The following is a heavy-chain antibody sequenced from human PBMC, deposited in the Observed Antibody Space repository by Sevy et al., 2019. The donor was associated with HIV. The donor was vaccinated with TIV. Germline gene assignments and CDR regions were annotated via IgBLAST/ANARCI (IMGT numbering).Heavy chain of an antibody. CDR2: IIPMFGTT. CDR3: TRGVTKIIGGGYYFDY. J-gene: IGHJ4*02. D-gene: IGHD3-22*01. CDR1: GVTFNSYA. V-gene: IGHV1-69*13. Sequence: ASVKVSCKASGVTFNSYAFHWVRQAPGQGLEWMGGIIPMFGTTDYAQKFQGRVTISADESTSTVYMEQSSLGSEETAVYYCTRGVTKIIGGGYYFDYWGQGTLVTVSS.